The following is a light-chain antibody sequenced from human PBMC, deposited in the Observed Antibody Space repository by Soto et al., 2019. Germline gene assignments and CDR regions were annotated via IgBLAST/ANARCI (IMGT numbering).Light chain of an antibody. CDR1: RSDIGDSNF. V-gene: IGLV2-14*01. CDR2: EVN. Sequence: QSVLTQPASVSGSPGQTVTISCTEPRSDIGDSNFISWYQHSPGKAPSLLIYEVNSRPAGVSRRFSGSKAGNTASLTSSVLLDDDEADYFCASFRSVTILVFGSGTKVTVL. J-gene: IGLJ1*01. CDR3: ASFRSVTILV.